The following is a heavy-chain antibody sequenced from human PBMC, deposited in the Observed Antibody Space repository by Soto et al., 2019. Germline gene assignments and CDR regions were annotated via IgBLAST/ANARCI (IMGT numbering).Heavy chain of an antibody. CDR1: GGSSSSYY. V-gene: IGHV4-59*13. CDR2: IYYSGST. Sequence: ASETLSLTCTVSGGSSSSYYWSWIRQPPGKGLEWIGYIYYSGSTNYNPSLKSRVTISVDTSKNQFSLKLSSVTAADTAVYYCARTRIIAAAGIRFFDYWGQGTLVTVSS. D-gene: IGHD6-13*01. J-gene: IGHJ4*02. CDR3: ARTRIIAAAGIRFFDY.